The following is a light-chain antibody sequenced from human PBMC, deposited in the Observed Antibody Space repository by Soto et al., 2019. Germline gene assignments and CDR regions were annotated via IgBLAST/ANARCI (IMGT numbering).Light chain of an antibody. CDR3: QSYNTARPT. V-gene: IGKV1-27*01. CDR2: AAS. CDR1: QAISNS. Sequence: DIQMTQSPSSLSASMGDRVAITCRASQAISNSLAWYQHKPGKTPQLLIYAASTLQSGVPSRFSGSGSGTDFTLTISGLQPEDPATYYCQSYNTARPTFGQGTRLGIK. J-gene: IGKJ5*01.